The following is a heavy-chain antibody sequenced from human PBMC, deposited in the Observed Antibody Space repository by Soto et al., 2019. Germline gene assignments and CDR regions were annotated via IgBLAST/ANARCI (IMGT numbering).Heavy chain of an antibody. J-gene: IGHJ5*02. CDR1: GASISGFC. CDR2: IYATGTT. CDR3: VRDGTKTLRDWFDP. D-gene: IGHD1-1*01. V-gene: IGHV4-4*07. Sequence: SETLSLTCTVSGASISGFCWSWIRKSAGKGLEWIGRIYATGTTDYNPSLKSRVMMSVDTSKKQFSLKLRSVTAADTAVYYCVRDGTKTLRDWFDPWGQGISVTFSS.